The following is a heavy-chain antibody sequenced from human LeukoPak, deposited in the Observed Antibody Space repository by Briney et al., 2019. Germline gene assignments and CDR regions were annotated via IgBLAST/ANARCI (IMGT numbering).Heavy chain of an antibody. V-gene: IGHV1-2*02. J-gene: IGHJ4*02. CDR3: ARDRGDYDYVWGTYRYGYFDY. Sequence: ASVKVSCKASGSTFTDYYMHWVRQAPGQGLEWMGWINPNSGGTNFAQKFQGRVTMTRDTSISTAYMELNRLRSDDTAVYYCARDRGDYDYVWGTYRYGYFDYWGQGTLVTVSS. D-gene: IGHD3-16*02. CDR1: GSTFTDYY. CDR2: INPNSGGT.